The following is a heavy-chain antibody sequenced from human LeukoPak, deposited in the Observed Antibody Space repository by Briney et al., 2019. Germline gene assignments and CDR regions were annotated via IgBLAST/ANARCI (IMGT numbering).Heavy chain of an antibody. D-gene: IGHD4-23*01. CDR1: GYTFIGYY. CDR2: INPNSGDT. V-gene: IGHV1-2*02. J-gene: IGHJ4*02. Sequence: ASVKVSCKASGYTFIGYYMHWVRQAPGQGLEWMGWINPNSGDTHYPQKLQGRVTMTTDTSTSTAYMELRSLRSDDTAVYYCARVWVVPHRRYFDYWGQGTLVTVSS. CDR3: ARVWVVPHRRYFDY.